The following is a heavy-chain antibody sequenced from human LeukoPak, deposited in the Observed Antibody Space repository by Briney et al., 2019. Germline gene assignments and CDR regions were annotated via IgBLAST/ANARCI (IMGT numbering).Heavy chain of an antibody. D-gene: IGHD3-9*01. CDR3: ARAPGKTIPFDY. Sequence: SETLSLTCTVSGGSISTSNYYWSWIRQPPGKGLEWIGYIYYSGSTNYNPSLKSRVTISVDTSKNQFSLKLSSVTAADTAVYYCARAPGKTIPFDYWGQGTLVTVSS. V-gene: IGHV4-61*01. CDR2: IYYSGST. J-gene: IGHJ4*02. CDR1: GGSISTSNYY.